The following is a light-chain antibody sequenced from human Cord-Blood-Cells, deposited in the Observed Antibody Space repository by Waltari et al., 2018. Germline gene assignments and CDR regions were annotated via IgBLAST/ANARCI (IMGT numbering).Light chain of an antibody. CDR2: DAS. Sequence: DIQITQSPSTLSASVGDRVTITCRASQSISSWLAWYQQKPGKAPKLLIYDASSLESGVPSRFSGSGSGTGFTLTISSLQPDDFATYYCQQYNSYLLTFGGGTKVEIK. CDR3: QQYNSYLLT. J-gene: IGKJ4*01. V-gene: IGKV1-5*01. CDR1: QSISSW.